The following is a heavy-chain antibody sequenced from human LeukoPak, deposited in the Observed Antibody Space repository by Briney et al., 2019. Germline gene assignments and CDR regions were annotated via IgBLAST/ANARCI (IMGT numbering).Heavy chain of an antibody. D-gene: IGHD1-26*01. J-gene: IGHJ4*02. CDR1: GFTLSSYG. CDR2: ISYDGSNK. CDR3: AKGPSWELFFDY. Sequence: PGGSLRLSCAASGFTLSSYGMHWVRQAPGKGLEWVAVISYDGSNKYYADSVKGRFTISRDNSKNTLYLQMNSLRAEDTAVYYCAKGPSWELFFDYWGQGTLVTVSS. V-gene: IGHV3-30*18.